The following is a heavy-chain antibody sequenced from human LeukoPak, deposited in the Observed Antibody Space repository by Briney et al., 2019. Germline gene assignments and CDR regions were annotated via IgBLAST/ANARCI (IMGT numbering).Heavy chain of an antibody. Sequence: PGGSLRLSCAASGFTFSSYAMHWVRQAPGKGLEWVAVISYDGSNKYYADSVKGRFTISRDNSKNTLYLQMNSLRAEDTAVYYCARDCEVLGDLATIPPGFDYWGQGTLVTVSS. CDR2: ISYDGSNK. V-gene: IGHV3-30-3*01. J-gene: IGHJ4*02. D-gene: IGHD5-24*01. CDR3: ARDCEVLGDLATIPPGFDY. CDR1: GFTFSSYA.